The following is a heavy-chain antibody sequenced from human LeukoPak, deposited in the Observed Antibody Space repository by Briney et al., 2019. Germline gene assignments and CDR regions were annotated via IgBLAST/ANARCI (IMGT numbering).Heavy chain of an antibody. CDR1: GFTFDDYA. D-gene: IGHD4-17*01. Sequence: PGRSLRLSCAASGFTFDDYAMHWVRQAPGKGLEWVSGISWNSGSMGYADSVKGRFTISRDNAKNSLYLQMNSLRAEDTALYYCAKDIGYGDYLGAFDIWGQGTMVTVSS. V-gene: IGHV3-9*01. CDR2: ISWNSGSM. CDR3: AKDIGYGDYLGAFDI. J-gene: IGHJ3*02.